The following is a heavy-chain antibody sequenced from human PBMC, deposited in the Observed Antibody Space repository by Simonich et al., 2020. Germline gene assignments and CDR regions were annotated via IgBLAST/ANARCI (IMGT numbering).Heavy chain of an antibody. D-gene: IGHD6-13*01. CDR3: ARHAGFAFDI. CDR1: GGSISSSSYY. J-gene: IGHJ3*02. CDR2: IYYSGRT. Sequence: QLQLQESGPGLVKPSETLSLTCTVSGGSISSSSYYWGWIRQPPGKGLEWIGSIYYSGRTYLNPSLKTRVTISVDTSTNQFSLKLSSVTAADTAVYYCARHAGFAFDIWGQGTMVTVSS. V-gene: IGHV4-39*01.